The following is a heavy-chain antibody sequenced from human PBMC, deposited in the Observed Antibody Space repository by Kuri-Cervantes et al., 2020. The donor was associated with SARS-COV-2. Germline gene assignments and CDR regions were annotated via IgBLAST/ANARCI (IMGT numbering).Heavy chain of an antibody. CDR2: IYRSGST. CDR3: ARSGKRTTVTTLGY. D-gene: IGHD4-17*01. Sequence: SETLSLTCTVSGGSFGNYYWSWIRQTPGKGLEWIGYIYRSGSTHYNRSLKSRVTMSVDTSMNQFSLRLSSVTAADTAVYYCARSGKRTTVTTLGYWGQGTLVTVSS. J-gene: IGHJ4*02. CDR1: GGSFGNYY. V-gene: IGHV4-59*08.